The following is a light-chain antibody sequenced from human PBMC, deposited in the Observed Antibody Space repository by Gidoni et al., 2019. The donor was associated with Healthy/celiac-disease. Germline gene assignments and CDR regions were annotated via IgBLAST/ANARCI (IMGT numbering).Light chain of an antibody. Sequence: QSVLTQPPSVSGAPGQRVTITISIGAGYDVHWYQQLPGTAPKLLIYGNSNRPSGVPDRFSGSKSGTSASLAISGLQAEDEADYYCQSYDSSLSGSVFGGGTKLTVL. J-gene: IGLJ2*01. CDR3: QSYDSSLSGSV. V-gene: IGLV1-40*01. CDR2: GNS. CDR1: IGAGYD.